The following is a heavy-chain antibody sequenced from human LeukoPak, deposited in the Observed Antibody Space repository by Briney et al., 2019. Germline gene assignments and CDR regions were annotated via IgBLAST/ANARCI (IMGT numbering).Heavy chain of an antibody. CDR1: GFTVSSNY. J-gene: IGHJ3*02. CDR2: IYSGGST. V-gene: IGHV3-53*01. CDR3: ARFAIGIAAAGTGDAFDI. Sequence: GGSLRLSCAASGFTVSSNYMSWVRQAPGKGLEWVSVIYSGGSTYYADSVKGRFTISRDNSKNTLYLQMNSLRAEDTAVYYCARFAIGIAAAGTGDAFDIWGQGTMVTVSS. D-gene: IGHD6-13*01.